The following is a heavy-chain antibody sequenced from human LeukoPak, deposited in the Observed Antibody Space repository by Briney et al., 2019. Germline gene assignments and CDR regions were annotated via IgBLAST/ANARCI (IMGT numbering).Heavy chain of an antibody. D-gene: IGHD3-9*01. J-gene: IGHJ4*02. Sequence: GGSLRLSCAASGFTFSTYGMHWVRQAPGKGLEWVAAISHDGTNKHYADSVKGRFTISRDNSKNTLYLQMNSLRAEDTALYYCAETGPTDFWGQGTLATVSS. CDR1: GFTFSTYG. CDR2: ISHDGTNK. V-gene: IGHV3-30*03. CDR3: AETGPTDF.